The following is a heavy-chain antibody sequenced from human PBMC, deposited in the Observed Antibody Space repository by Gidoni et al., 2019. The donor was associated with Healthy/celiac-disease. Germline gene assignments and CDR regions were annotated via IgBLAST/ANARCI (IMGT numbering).Heavy chain of an antibody. D-gene: IGHD2-2*02. Sequence: GNTKYSQKFQGRVTITRDTSASTAYMELSSLRSEDTAVYYCAIPDYWGQGTLVTVSS. CDR2: GNT. J-gene: IGHJ4*02. CDR3: AIPDY. V-gene: IGHV1-3*01.